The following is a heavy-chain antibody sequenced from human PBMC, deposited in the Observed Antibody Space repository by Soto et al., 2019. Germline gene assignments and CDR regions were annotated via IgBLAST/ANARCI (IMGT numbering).Heavy chain of an antibody. CDR2: STSSGSST. CDR1: GFTFSDYA. V-gene: IGHV3-23*01. J-gene: IGHJ4*02. Sequence: EVQLLESGGGFVQPGGSLRLSCAASGFTFSDYAMTWVRQAPGKGLEWVSASTSSGSSTYYAESVKGRFTISRDNYKSTLYLQMNSLRAEDTATYYCAKGAEGYVVSALDSWGQGTLVTVSS. D-gene: IGHD5-12*01. CDR3: AKGAEGYVVSALDS.